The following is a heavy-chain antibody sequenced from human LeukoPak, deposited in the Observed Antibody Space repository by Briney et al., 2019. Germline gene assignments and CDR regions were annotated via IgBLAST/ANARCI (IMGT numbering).Heavy chain of an antibody. CDR1: GFTFSSYA. J-gene: IGHJ4*02. V-gene: IGHV3-30*04. CDR2: ISYDGSNK. Sequence: PGGSLRLSCAASGFTFSSYAMHWVRQAPGKGLEWVAVISYDGSNKYYADSVKGRFTISRDNSKNTLYLQMNSLRTEDTAVYYCAKDSGVAVPAYFDYWGQGTLVTVSS. D-gene: IGHD6-19*01. CDR3: AKDSGVAVPAYFDY.